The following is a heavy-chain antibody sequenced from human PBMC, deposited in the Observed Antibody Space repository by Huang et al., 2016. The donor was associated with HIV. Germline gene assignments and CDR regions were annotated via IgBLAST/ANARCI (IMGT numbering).Heavy chain of an antibody. J-gene: IGHJ3*01. V-gene: IGHV1-69*13. Sequence: QVQLVQSGAEVRKPGSSVKVSCRASGGSFNNFGINWVRQAPGQGFEWMGGIIPRLGTRNDAQRFKDRVTITADETTGVVHLEVTSLRSDDTAVYFCAKRGGAWGSPYAFDLWGPGTMVTVSS. CDR1: GGSFNNFG. CDR2: IIPRLGTR. D-gene: IGHD3-16*01. CDR3: AKRGGAWGSPYAFDL.